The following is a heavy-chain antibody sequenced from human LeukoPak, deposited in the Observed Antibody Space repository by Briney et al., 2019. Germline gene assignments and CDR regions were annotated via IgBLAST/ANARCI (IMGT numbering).Heavy chain of an antibody. V-gene: IGHV1-69*05. D-gene: IGHD1-1*01. J-gene: IGHJ4*02. CDR3: ARDPSTGTTTYFDY. Sequence: SVKVSCKASGGTFSSYAISWVRQAPGQGLGWMGGIIPIFGTANYAQKFQGRVTITTDESTSTAYMELSSLRSEDTAVYYCARDPSTGTTTYFDYWGQGTLVTVSS. CDR2: IIPIFGTA. CDR1: GGTFSSYA.